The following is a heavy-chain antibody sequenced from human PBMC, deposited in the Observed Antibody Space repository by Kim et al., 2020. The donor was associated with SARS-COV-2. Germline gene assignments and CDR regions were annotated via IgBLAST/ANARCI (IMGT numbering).Heavy chain of an antibody. V-gene: IGHV3-23*01. Sequence: GGSLRLSCAASGFTFSSYAMSWVRQAPGKGLEWVSAISGSGGTTYYADSVKGRFTISRDNSKSTLYLQMNSLRAEDTAVYYCAKLGGEYYYYAMDVWGQGTTVTVSS. J-gene: IGHJ6*02. D-gene: IGHD3-10*01. CDR3: AKLGGEYYYYAMDV. CDR1: GFTFSSYA. CDR2: ISGSGGTT.